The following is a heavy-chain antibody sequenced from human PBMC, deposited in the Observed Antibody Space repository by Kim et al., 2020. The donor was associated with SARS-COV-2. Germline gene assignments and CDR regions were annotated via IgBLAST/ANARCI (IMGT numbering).Heavy chain of an antibody. J-gene: IGHJ6*02. D-gene: IGHD3-10*01. CDR3: ARQLVRGIYYYGMDV. V-gene: IGHV4-59*08. Sequence: SETLSLTCTVSGGSISSYYWSWIRQPPGKGLEWIGYIYYSGSTKYNPSLKSRVTISVDTSKNQFSLNLSSVTAADTAVYYCARQLVRGIYYYGMDVWGQGTTVTVSS. CDR2: IYYSGST. CDR1: GGSISSYY.